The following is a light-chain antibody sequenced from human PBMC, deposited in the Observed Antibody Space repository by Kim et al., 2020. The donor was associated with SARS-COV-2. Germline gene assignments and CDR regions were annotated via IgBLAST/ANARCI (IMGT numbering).Light chain of an antibody. CDR1: QSISIY. Sequence: LPLTQSPSTLSASVGDRVTITCRASQSISIYLAWYQQKPGKAPKLLIYKASTLESGVPSRFSGRGSGTEFTLTISSLQPDDFATYYCQQYSSYSAFGQGTKVDIK. V-gene: IGKV1-5*03. CDR2: KAS. CDR3: QQYSSYSA. J-gene: IGKJ1*01.